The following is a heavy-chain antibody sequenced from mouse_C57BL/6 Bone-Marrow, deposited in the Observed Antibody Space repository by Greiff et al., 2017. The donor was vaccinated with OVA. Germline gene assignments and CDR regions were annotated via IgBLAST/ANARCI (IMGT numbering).Heavy chain of an antibody. Sequence: VKLMESGAELARPGASVKLSCKASGYTFTSYGISWVKQRTGQGLEWIGEIYPRSGNTYYNEKFKGKATLTADKSSSTAYMELRSLTSEDSAVYFCAKSLLYFDYWGQGTTLTVSS. CDR1: GYTFTSYG. CDR2: IYPRSGNT. CDR3: AKSLLYFDY. D-gene: IGHD2-10*01. V-gene: IGHV1-81*01. J-gene: IGHJ2*01.